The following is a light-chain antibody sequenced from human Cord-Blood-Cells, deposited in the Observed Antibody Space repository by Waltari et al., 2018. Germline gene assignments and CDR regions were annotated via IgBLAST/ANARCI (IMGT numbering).Light chain of an antibody. Sequence: QSALTQPPSVSGSPGQSVTISCTGTSSDVGSYNRVSWYQQPPGTAPKLMVYEVSNRPSGVPDRFSGSKSGNPASLTISGLQAEDEADYYCSSYTSSSTFVFGGGTKLTVL. V-gene: IGLV2-18*02. CDR2: EVS. CDR3: SSYTSSSTFV. CDR1: SSDVGSYNR. J-gene: IGLJ2*01.